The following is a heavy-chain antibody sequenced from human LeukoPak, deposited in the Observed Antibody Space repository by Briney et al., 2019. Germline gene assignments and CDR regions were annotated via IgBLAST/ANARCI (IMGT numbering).Heavy chain of an antibody. CDR1: GFIFSEYW. CDR2: MKEDGGEI. V-gene: IGHV3-7*01. Sequence: GGSLRLFCAASGFIFSEYWMSWVRQAPGKGPEWVANMKEDGGEINYVDSVKGRFTISRDNAKNSLYLQMNRLRAEDTAVYYCARELDTETIDYWGQGTLVTVSS. D-gene: IGHD5-18*01. J-gene: IGHJ4*02. CDR3: ARELDTETIDY.